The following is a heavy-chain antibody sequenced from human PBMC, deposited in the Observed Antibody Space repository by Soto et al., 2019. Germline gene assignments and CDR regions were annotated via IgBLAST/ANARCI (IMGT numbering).Heavy chain of an antibody. CDR3: AKWVIELFPGYCSGGSCWLDY. Sequence: GGSLRLSCAASGFTFSSYAMSWVRQAPGKGLEWVSAISGSGGSTYYADSVKGRFTISRDNSKNTLYLQMNSLRAEDTAVYYCAKWVIELFPGYCSGGSCWLDYWGQGTLVTVSS. CDR1: GFTFSSYA. D-gene: IGHD2-15*01. CDR2: ISGSGGST. V-gene: IGHV3-23*01. J-gene: IGHJ4*02.